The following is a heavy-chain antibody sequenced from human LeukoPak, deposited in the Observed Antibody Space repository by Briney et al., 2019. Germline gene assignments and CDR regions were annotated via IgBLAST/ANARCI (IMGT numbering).Heavy chain of an antibody. V-gene: IGHV3-23*01. CDR2: ISGSGGST. CDR1: GFTFSSYA. J-gene: IGHJ4*02. D-gene: IGHD6-19*01. Sequence: GGSLRLSCAASGFTFSSYAMSWVRQAPGKGLEWVSAISGSGGSTYYADSLRGRFTISRDNSKNTLYLQMNSLRAEDTAIYYCAKDTGYSSGWDFDFWGQGSLVTVSS. CDR3: AKDTGYSSGWDFDF.